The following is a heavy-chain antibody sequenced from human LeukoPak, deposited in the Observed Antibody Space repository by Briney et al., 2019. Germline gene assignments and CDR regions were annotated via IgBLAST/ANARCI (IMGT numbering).Heavy chain of an antibody. CDR3: ARGGGYSLVYYYYGMDV. V-gene: IGHV4-34*01. CDR2: INHSGST. Sequence: SETLSLTCAVYGGSFSGYYWSWIRQPPGKGLEWIGEINHSGSTNYNPSLKSRVTISVDTSKNQLSLKLSSVTAADTAVYYCARGGGYSLVYYYYGMDVWGQGTTVTVSS. J-gene: IGHJ6*02. D-gene: IGHD5-18*01. CDR1: GGSFSGYY.